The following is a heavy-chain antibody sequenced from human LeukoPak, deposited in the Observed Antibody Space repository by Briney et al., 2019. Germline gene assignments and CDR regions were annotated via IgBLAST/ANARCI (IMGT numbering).Heavy chain of an antibody. Sequence: SVKVSCKASGGTFSSCAINWVRQAPGQGLEWMGGIIPIFGTANYAQKFQGRVTITADESTSTAYMELSSLRSEDTAVYYCALQPRYFDWFLVWGKGTLVTVS. CDR2: IIPIFGTA. CDR1: GGTFSSCA. J-gene: IGHJ4*02. V-gene: IGHV1-69*01. CDR3: ALQPRYFDWFLV. D-gene: IGHD3-9*01.